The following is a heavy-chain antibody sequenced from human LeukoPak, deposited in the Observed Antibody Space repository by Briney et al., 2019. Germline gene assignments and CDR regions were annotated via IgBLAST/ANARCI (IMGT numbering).Heavy chain of an antibody. V-gene: IGHV1-8*01. CDR2: MNPNSGNT. D-gene: IGHD3-22*01. CDR3: ARGLGGVYYYDSSGYYNFHY. J-gene: IGHJ4*02. CDR1: GYTFTSYD. Sequence: ASVKVSCKACGYTFTSYDIKWVRQATGQGLEWMGWMNPNSGNTNYAQKLQGRVTMTTDTSTSTAYMELSRLRSDDTAVYYCARGLGGVYYYDSSGYYNFHYWGQGTLVTVSS.